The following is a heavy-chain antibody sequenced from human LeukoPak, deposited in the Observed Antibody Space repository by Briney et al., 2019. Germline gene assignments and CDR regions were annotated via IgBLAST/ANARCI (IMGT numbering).Heavy chain of an antibody. D-gene: IGHD6-13*01. CDR2: IRFDGSNK. V-gene: IGHV3-30*02. Sequence: PGGSLRLFCAASGFTFSSYGMHWVRQPPGKGLEWVAFIRFDGSNKYYADSVKGRFIISRDNSKNTLYLQMNSLRAEDTAVYYCAKEFYPSSSWYCAFDIWGQGTMVTVSS. CDR3: AKEFYPSSSWYCAFDI. CDR1: GFTFSSYG. J-gene: IGHJ3*02.